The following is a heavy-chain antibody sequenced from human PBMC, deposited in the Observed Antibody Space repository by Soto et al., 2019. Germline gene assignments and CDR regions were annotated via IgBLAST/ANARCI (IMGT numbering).Heavy chain of an antibody. Sequence: SQTLSLTCAISGYSVSSDSAAWNWIRQSPSRGLEWLGRTYYRSKWSTDYAVSVKGRITINADTSKNQFSLQLNSVTPEDTAVYYCARAYSSCWYSYFDYWGQGTLVTVSS. D-gene: IGHD6-19*01. J-gene: IGHJ4*02. CDR1: GYSVSSDSAA. V-gene: IGHV6-1*01. CDR3: ARAYSSCWYSYFDY. CDR2: TYYRSKWST.